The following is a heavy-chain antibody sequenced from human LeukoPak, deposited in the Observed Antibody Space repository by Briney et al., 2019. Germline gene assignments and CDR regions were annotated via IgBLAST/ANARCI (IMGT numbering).Heavy chain of an antibody. V-gene: IGHV1-18*01. CDR3: ARGAGDGETYYYYGMDV. Sequence: GASVKVSCKASGYTFTSYGISWVRQAPGQGLEWMGWISAYNGNTNYAQKLQGRVTMTTDTSTSTAYMELRSLRSDDTAVYYCARGAGDGETYYYYGMDVWGQGTTVTVSS. D-gene: IGHD3-10*01. CDR2: ISAYNGNT. J-gene: IGHJ6*02. CDR1: GYTFTSYG.